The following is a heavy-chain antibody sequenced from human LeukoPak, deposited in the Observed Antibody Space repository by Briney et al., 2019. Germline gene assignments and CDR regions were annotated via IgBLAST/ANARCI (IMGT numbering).Heavy chain of an antibody. Sequence: GGSLRLSCAASGFTFSNYAMNWVRQAPGKGLEWVSAISGSGGSTYYADSVKGRFTISRDNSKNTLYLQMNSLRAEDTAVYYCAKVCGGDCYSSPDAFDIWGQGTMVTVSS. CDR2: ISGSGGST. V-gene: IGHV3-23*01. CDR1: GFTFSNYA. D-gene: IGHD2-21*02. CDR3: AKVCGGDCYSSPDAFDI. J-gene: IGHJ3*02.